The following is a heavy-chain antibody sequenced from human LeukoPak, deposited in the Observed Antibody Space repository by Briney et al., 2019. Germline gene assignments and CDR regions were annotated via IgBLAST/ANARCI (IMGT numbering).Heavy chain of an antibody. D-gene: IGHD3-3*01. CDR2: INHSGST. CDR3: ARLSMGMLRFTRNGY. V-gene: IGHV4-34*01. J-gene: IGHJ4*02. CDR1: GGSFSGYY. Sequence: SETLSLTCAVYGGSFSGYYWSWIRQPPGKGLEWIGEINHSGSTNYNPSLKSRVTISVDTSKNQFSLKLSSVTAADTAVYYCARLSMGMLRFTRNGYWGQGTLVTVSS.